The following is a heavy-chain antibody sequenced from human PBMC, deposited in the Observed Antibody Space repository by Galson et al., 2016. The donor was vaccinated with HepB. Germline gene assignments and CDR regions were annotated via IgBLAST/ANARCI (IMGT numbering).Heavy chain of an antibody. J-gene: IGHJ4*02. CDR2: VYSGGYI. V-gene: IGHV3-66*01. D-gene: IGHD3-3*01. Sequence: SLRLSCAASGFTVSNNYMSWVRQAPGKGLEWVAVVYSGGYIYYADSVKGRFTISRDSSKSTLYLQMNSLRAEDTAVYYCARVSAFWSGLPDHWGQGTRVTVS. CDR1: GFTVSNNY. CDR3: ARVSAFWSGLPDH.